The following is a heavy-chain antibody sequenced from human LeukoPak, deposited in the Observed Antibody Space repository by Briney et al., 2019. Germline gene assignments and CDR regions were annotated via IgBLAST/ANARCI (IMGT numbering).Heavy chain of an antibody. CDR1: GGSISSSSYY. CDR3: ARPLTPRLNWFDP. J-gene: IGHJ5*02. Sequence: PSETLSLTCTVSGGSISSSSYYWGWIRQPPGKGLEWIGSIYYSGSTYYNPSLKSRVTISVDTSKNQFSLKLSSVTAADTAVYYCARPLTPRLNWFDPWGQGTLVTVSS. V-gene: IGHV4-39*01. CDR2: IYYSGST.